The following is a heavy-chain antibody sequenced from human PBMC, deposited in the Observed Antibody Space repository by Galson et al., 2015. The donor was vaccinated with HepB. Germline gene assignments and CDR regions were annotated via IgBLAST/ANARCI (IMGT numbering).Heavy chain of an antibody. CDR3: ARTSYDFWSGDYYYYYMDV. CDR2: ISAYNGNT. J-gene: IGHJ6*03. D-gene: IGHD3-3*01. V-gene: IGHV1-18*01. CDR1: GYTFTSYG. Sequence: SVKVSCKAFGYTFTSYGISWVRQAPGQGLEWMGWISAYNGNTNYAQKLQGRVTMTTDTSTSTAYMELRSLRSDDTAVYYCARTSYDFWSGDYYYYYMDVWGKGTTVTVS.